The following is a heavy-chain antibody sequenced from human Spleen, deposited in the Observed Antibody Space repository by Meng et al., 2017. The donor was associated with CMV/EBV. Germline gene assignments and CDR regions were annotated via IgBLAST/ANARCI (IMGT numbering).Heavy chain of an antibody. D-gene: IGHD2-2*01. V-gene: IGHV3-23*01. J-gene: IGHJ4*02. Sequence: GESLKISCAASGFTFSSYAMSWVRQAPGKGLEWVSAISGGGGSTYYTDSVKGRFTISRDNSKNTLYLQLNSLRAEDTAVYYCAKGYTSPPRWLFDDWGQGTLVTVSS. CDR3: AKGYTSPPRWLFDD. CDR1: GFTFSSYA. CDR2: ISGGGGST.